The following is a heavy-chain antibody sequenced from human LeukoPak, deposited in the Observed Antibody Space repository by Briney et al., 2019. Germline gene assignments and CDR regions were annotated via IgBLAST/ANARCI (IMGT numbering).Heavy chain of an antibody. D-gene: IGHD3-22*01. V-gene: IGHV3-23*01. CDR3: AKFYDSSAQHYYFEY. Sequence: GGSLRLSCAASGFTFSSYGLSWVRQAPGKGLEWVSDISGSGGSTYYADSVKGRFTISRDNSKNTLYLQLNSLRAEDTAVHYCAKFYDSSAQHYYFEYWGQGTLVTVSS. CDR2: ISGSGGST. J-gene: IGHJ4*02. CDR1: GFTFSSYG.